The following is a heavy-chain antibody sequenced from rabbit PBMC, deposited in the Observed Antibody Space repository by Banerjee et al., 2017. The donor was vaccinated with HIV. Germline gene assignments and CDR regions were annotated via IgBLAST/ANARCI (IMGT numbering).Heavy chain of an antibody. Sequence: QSLEESGGDLVKPGASLTLTCTASGFSFSSNYYMCWVRQAPGKGLEWIACIAGGTSGSTYYASWAKGRFTISKTSSTTVTLQMTSLTAADTATYFCARTSGYFDFNLWGPGTLVTVS. V-gene: IGHV1S40*01. D-gene: IGHD1-1*01. CDR3: ARTSGYFDFNL. CDR1: GFSFSSNYY. CDR2: IAGGTSGST. J-gene: IGHJ4*01.